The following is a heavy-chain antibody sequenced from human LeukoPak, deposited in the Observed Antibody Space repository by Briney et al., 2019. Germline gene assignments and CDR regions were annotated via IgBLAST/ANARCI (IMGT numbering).Heavy chain of an antibody. CDR3: ATETYDSSSIDY. Sequence: PGGSLRLSCAASGFTFSSYAMSWVRQAPGKGLEWVSAISGSGGSTYYADSVKGLFTISRDNSKNTLYLKMNSLRAEDTAVYYCATETYDSSSIDYWGQGTLVTVSS. J-gene: IGHJ4*02. CDR2: ISGSGGST. D-gene: IGHD3-22*01. CDR1: GFTFSSYA. V-gene: IGHV3-23*01.